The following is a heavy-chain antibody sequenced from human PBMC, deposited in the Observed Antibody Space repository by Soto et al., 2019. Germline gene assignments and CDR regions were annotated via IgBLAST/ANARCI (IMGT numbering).Heavy chain of an antibody. CDR2: ISGSGTNT. CDR1: GFTFSNYL. J-gene: IGHJ4*02. Sequence: PGGSLRLSCAASGFTFSNYLMNWVRQAPGKGLEWVSGISGSGTNTYYADSVKGRFTISRDNSKNTLYLQMNSLTAAVTAIYYCAKVPLSLKFYDYWGQGTQVTVSS. CDR3: AKVPLSLKFYDY. V-gene: IGHV3-23*01.